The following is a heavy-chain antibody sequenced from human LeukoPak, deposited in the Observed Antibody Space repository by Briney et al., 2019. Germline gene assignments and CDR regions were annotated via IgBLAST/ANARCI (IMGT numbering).Heavy chain of an antibody. D-gene: IGHD1-26*01. J-gene: IGHJ4*02. CDR1: GFTFSNSW. V-gene: IGHV3-74*01. Sequence: PGGSLRLSCAVSGFTFSNSWMHWVRQTPGKGLVWVSRIKSDGIDTLYADFVKGRFTISRDSAKNTLYLQMNSLRAEDTAVYYCVRDGSYKFDYWGQGTLVTVSS. CDR2: IKSDGIDT. CDR3: VRDGSYKFDY.